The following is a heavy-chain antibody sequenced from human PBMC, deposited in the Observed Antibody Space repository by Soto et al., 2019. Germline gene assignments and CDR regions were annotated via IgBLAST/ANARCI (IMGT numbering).Heavy chain of an antibody. Sequence: SETLSLTCAVWGGSFSGCYWSRMRKPPGKGLEWIGEIKHRGSTKDTPCLNSRVTISVDTSKTQFSLKLSSVPAADTAVYYCARGRAIFGVVITMVPYYFDYWGQGTLVTVSS. CDR1: GGSFSGCY. CDR2: IKHRGST. D-gene: IGHD3-3*01. V-gene: IGHV4-34*01. CDR3: ARGRAIFGVVITMVPYYFDY. J-gene: IGHJ4*02.